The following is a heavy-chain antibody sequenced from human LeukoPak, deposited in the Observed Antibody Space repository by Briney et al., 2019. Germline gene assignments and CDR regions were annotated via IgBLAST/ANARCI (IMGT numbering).Heavy chain of an antibody. CDR2: INPNSGGT. D-gene: IGHD6-13*01. J-gene: IGHJ4*02. CDR1: GYTFTYYY. CDR3: AKGGDYGSSWDFDY. Sequence: ASVKVSCKASGYTFTYYYIHWVRQAPGQGLEWMGWINPNSGGTIYAQKFQGRVAMTRDTSISTAYMELSRLRSDDTAVYYCAKGGDYGSSWDFDYWGQGTLVTVSS. V-gene: IGHV1-2*02.